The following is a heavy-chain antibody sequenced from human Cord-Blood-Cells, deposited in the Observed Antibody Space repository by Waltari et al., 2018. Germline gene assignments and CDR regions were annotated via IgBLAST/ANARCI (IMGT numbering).Heavy chain of an antibody. V-gene: IGHV4-39*01. Sequence: QLQLQESGPGLVKPSETLSLPCTVSGASISSSSYSWGWIRQPPGKGLEWIGSIYYSGSTYYNPSLKSRVTISVDTSKNQFSLKLSSVTAADTAVYYCARLPWGDGYEGYWGQGTLVTVSS. J-gene: IGHJ4*02. CDR3: ARLPWGDGYEGY. D-gene: IGHD5-12*01. CDR1: GASISSSSYS. CDR2: IYYSGST.